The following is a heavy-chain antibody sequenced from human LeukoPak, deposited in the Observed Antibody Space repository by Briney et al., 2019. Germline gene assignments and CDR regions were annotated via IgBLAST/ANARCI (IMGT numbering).Heavy chain of an antibody. CDR1: GGSISSGDYY. CDR2: IYYSGST. V-gene: IGHV4-30-4*01. Sequence: SETLSLTCTVSGGSISSGDYYWSWIRQPPGKGLEWIGYIYYSGSTYYNPSLKSRVTISVDTSENQFSLKLSSVTAAGTAVYYCARSDYYYDSSGPNWGQGTLVTVSS. J-gene: IGHJ4*02. D-gene: IGHD3-22*01. CDR3: ARSDYYYDSSGPN.